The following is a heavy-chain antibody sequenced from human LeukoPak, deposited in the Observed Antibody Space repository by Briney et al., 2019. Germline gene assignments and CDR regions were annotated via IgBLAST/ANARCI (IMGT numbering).Heavy chain of an antibody. CDR1: GGSISSYY. CDR3: ARDRNPMYSSTARKTKGYWYFDL. CDR2: IYYSGST. J-gene: IGHJ2*01. D-gene: IGHD6-13*01. Sequence: SETLSLTCTVSGGSISSYYWSWIRQPPGKGLEWIGYIYYSGSTNYNPSLKSRVTISVDTSKNQFSLKLSSVTAADTAVYYCARDRNPMYSSTARKTKGYWYFDLWGRGTLVTVSS. V-gene: IGHV4-59*12.